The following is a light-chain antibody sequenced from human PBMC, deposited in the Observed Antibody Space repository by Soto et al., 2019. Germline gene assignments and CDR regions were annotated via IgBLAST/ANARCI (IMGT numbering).Light chain of an antibody. J-gene: IGLJ1*01. CDR1: SSDVGGYNY. V-gene: IGLV2-8*01. CDR2: EVN. CDR3: TSYAGGNNV. Sequence: QSALTQPPSASGSPGQSVTISCTGTSSDVGGYNYVSWYQQNPGKVPKLMIYEVNKRPSGVPDRFSGSKSGNTAFLTVSGLQAEDEADYYCTSYAGGNNVFGTGTKVTVL.